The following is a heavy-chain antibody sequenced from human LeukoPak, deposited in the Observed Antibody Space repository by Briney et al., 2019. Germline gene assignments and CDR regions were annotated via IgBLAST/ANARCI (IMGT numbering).Heavy chain of an antibody. V-gene: IGHV4-34*01. CDR2: INHSGST. CDR3: ARGQHSYGGYYYYYMDV. J-gene: IGHJ6*03. Sequence: PSVTLSLTCAVYGGSFSGYYWSWIRQPPGKGLEWIGEINHSGSTNYNPSLKSRVTISVDTSKNQFSLKLSSVTAADTAVYYCARGQHSYGGYYYYYMDVWGKGTTVTVSS. D-gene: IGHD5-18*01. CDR1: GGSFSGYY.